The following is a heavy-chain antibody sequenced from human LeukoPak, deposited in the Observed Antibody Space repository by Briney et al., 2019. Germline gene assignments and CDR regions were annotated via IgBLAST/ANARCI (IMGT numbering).Heavy chain of an antibody. CDR1: GYTFTGYY. J-gene: IGHJ4*02. Sequence: ASVKVSCKASGYTFTGYYMHWVRQAPGQGLEWMGRINPNSGGTNYAQKFQGRVTMTRDTSISTAYMELSRLRSDDTAVYYCASLFYHTYYYDSSGYFDYGGQGTLVTVSS. CDR2: INPNSGGT. D-gene: IGHD3-22*01. V-gene: IGHV1-2*06. CDR3: ASLFYHTYYYDSSGYFDY.